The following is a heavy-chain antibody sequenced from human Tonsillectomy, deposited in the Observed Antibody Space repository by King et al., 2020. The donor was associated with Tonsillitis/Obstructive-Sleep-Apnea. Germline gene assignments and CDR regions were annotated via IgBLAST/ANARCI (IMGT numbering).Heavy chain of an antibody. D-gene: IGHD2-15*01. J-gene: IGHJ4*02. CDR3: AREGPTPIDY. V-gene: IGHV3-48*02. CDR2: ISSSCSSI. CDR1: GFTFSSDS. Sequence: VQLVESGGGLVQPGGSLRLSCAASGFTFSSDSMNWVRQAPGKGLEWVSYISSSCSSIYYAESVKGRFTISRDSAKNSLYLQMNSLRDEDTAVYYCAREGPTPIDYWGQGTLVTVSS.